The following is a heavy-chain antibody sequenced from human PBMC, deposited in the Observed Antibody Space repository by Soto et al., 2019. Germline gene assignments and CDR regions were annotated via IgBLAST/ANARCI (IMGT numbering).Heavy chain of an antibody. CDR3: AKGDGSGYYSNHYYCEY. Sequence: PGGSLRLSCAASGFTFSSYAMSWVRQAPGKGLEWVSAISGSGGITNYADSVKGRFTISRDNSKNTLYLQMNSLRAEDTAVYYCAKGDGSGYYSNHYYCEYWGKRTLVIASS. CDR2: ISGSGGIT. D-gene: IGHD3-3*01. CDR1: GFTFSSYA. J-gene: IGHJ4*02. V-gene: IGHV3-23*01.